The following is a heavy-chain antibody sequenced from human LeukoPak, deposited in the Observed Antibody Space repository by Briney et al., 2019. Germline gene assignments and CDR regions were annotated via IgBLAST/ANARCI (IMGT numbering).Heavy chain of an antibody. Sequence: ASVKVSCKASGGTFSSYAISWVRQAPGQGLEWMGGIIPIFGTANYAQKFQGRVTITADKSTSTAYMELSSLRSEDTAVYYCARMAGSGGYDLWGQGTLVTVSS. CDR2: IIPIFGTA. CDR3: ARMAGSGGYDL. J-gene: IGHJ5*02. CDR1: GGTFSSYA. D-gene: IGHD5-12*01. V-gene: IGHV1-69*06.